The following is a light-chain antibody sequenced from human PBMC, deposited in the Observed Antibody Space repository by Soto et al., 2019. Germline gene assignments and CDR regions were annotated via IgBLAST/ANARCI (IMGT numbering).Light chain of an antibody. J-gene: IGLJ1*01. CDR3: STFTPNGIYV. CDR2: GVT. Sequence: QSALTQPTSVSGSPGQSITISCTGNHNDIGTYDYVSWYQQHPGRAPRLLIYGVTTRPSGISDRFSVSKSGLTDSLAISGLQPEDDADYYCSTFTPNGIYVFGHGTKVTV. V-gene: IGLV2-14*03. CDR1: HNDIGTYDY.